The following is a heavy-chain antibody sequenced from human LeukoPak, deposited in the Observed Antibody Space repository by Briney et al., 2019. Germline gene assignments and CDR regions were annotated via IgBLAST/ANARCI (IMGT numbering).Heavy chain of an antibody. CDR3: ARLGAAAGGDHYYYGMDV. CDR2: IYYSGST. Sequence: PSETLSLTCTVSGGSISSYYWSWIRQPPGKVLEWIGYIYYSGSTNYNPSLKSRVTISVDTSKNQFSLKLSSVTAADTAVYYCARLGAAAGGDHYYYGMDVWGQGTTVTVSS. D-gene: IGHD6-13*01. CDR1: GGSISSYY. V-gene: IGHV4-59*08. J-gene: IGHJ6*02.